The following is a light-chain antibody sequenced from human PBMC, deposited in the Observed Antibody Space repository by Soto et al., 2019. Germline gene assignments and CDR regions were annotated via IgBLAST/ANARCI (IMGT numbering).Light chain of an antibody. Sequence: QSALTQPASVSGSPGQSITISCTGTSSDVGGYNYVSWYQQHPGKAPKLMIYDVSNRPSGVSNRFSGSKSGNTASLTISGLQAEDEADYYCSSYTSSSTYVFGTGTRSLS. CDR2: DVS. CDR3: SSYTSSSTYV. V-gene: IGLV2-14*01. J-gene: IGLJ1*01. CDR1: SSDVGGYNY.